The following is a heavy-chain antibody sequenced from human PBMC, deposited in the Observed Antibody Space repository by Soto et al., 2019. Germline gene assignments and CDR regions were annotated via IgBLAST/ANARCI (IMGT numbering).Heavy chain of an antibody. D-gene: IGHD3-3*01. V-gene: IGHV1-3*01. CDR3: AREKKAIVRGYDTYYYYGMDV. J-gene: IGHJ6*02. CDR2: INAGNGNT. CDR1: GYTFTSYA. Sequence: GASVKVSCKASGYTFTSYAMHWVRQAPGKRLEWMGWINAGNGNTKYSQKFQSRVTTTRDTSASTAYMELSSLRSEDTAVDYCAREKKAIVRGYDTYYYYGMDVWGQGTTVTVSS.